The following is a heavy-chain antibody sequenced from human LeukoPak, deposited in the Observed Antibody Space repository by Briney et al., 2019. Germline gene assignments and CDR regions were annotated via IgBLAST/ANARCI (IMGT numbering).Heavy chain of an antibody. CDR3: ARDTLSGYYFDY. CDR1: GFTFSSYW. Sequence: GGSLRLSCAASGFTFSSYWMHWVRQAPGKGLVWVSRINSDGSSTSYADSVKGRFTISRDNAKSTLYLQMNSLRAEDTAVYYCARDTLSGYYFDYWGQGTLVTVSS. D-gene: IGHD5-12*01. CDR2: INSDGSST. V-gene: IGHV3-74*01. J-gene: IGHJ4*02.